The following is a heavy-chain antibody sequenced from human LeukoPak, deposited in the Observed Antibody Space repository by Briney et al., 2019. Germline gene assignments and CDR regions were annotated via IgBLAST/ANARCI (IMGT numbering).Heavy chain of an antibody. J-gene: IGHJ4*02. Sequence: PGGSLRLSCAASGFTFSSYWMSWVRQAPGKGLEWVANIKQDGSEKYYVDSEKGRFTISRDNAKNSMYLQMNSLRAEDTAVYYCARNRGGWELLLCYFDYWGQGTLVTVSS. D-gene: IGHD1-26*01. CDR3: ARNRGGWELLLCYFDY. CDR1: GFTFSSYW. CDR2: IKQDGSEK. V-gene: IGHV3-7*01.